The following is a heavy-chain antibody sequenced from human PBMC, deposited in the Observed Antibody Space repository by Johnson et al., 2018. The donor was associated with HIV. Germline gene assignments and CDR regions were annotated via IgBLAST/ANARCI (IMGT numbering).Heavy chain of an antibody. CDR2: IYSGGST. D-gene: IGHD3-22*01. CDR3: ARDGPYYLSPRDAFEI. V-gene: IGHV3-53*01. Sequence: EQLVESGGGVVQPGRSLRLSCAVSGFTVSTSYMTWVRQAPGKGLDWVSVIYSGGSTYYADSVKGRFIIYRDNSKNTLYLQMNSLRVEDTAVYYCARDGPYYLSPRDAFEIWGQGTMVTVSS. CDR1: GFTVSTSY. J-gene: IGHJ3*02.